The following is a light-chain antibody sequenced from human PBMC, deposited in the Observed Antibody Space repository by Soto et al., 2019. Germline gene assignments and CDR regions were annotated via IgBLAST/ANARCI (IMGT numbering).Light chain of an antibody. CDR3: QQRAGSST. J-gene: IGKJ5*01. Sequence: EIVMTQSPATLSVSPGERATLSCRASQSVSSNLAWYQQKPGRAPRLLIYGASTRATGIPARFSGSGSGTDFTLTLSSLEPEDFAVYYCQQRAGSSTFGQGTRLEIK. V-gene: IGKV3D-15*01. CDR1: QSVSSN. CDR2: GAS.